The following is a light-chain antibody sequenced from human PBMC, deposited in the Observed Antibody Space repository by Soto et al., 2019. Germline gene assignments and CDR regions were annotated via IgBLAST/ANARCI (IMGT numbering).Light chain of an antibody. CDR3: QQVYSLPLT. CDR1: QSVLYSSNNKNH. Sequence: DIVMTQSPDSLAVSLGERATINYKSSQSVLYSSNNKNHLAWYQQKPGQPPKLVIDWASTREPGVPDRFSGSGAGTDFTLTINSLQAEDVAVYYCQQVYSLPLTFGGGTKLEFK. J-gene: IGKJ4*01. V-gene: IGKV4-1*01. CDR2: WAS.